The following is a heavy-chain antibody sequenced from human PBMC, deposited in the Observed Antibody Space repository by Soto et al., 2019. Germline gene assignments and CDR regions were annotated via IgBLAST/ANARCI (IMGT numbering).Heavy chain of an antibody. CDR3: TTGDF. CDR1: GFIFTNAY. J-gene: IGHJ4*02. V-gene: IGHV3-15*01. CDR2: IKSKSTGGTI. Sequence: GGSLRLSCAASGFIFTNAYMSWVRQTPEKGLEWVARIKSKSTGGTIDYAAPVKGRFTISRDDYENTVSPQMNSLKAEDTALYYCTTGDFWGQGILVTVSS.